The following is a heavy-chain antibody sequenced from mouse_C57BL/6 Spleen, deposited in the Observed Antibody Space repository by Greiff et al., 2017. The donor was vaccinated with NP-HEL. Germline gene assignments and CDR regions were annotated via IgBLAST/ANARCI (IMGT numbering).Heavy chain of an antibody. D-gene: IGHD1-1*01. V-gene: IGHV2-5*01. CDR3: AKGYYGSSYYFDY. J-gene: IGHJ2*01. CDR1: GFSLTSYG. CDR2: IWRGGST. Sequence: VQLVESGPGLVQPSQSLSITCTVSGFSLTSYGVHWVRQSPGKGLEWLGVIWRGGSTDYNAAFMSRLSITKDNSKSQVFFKMNSLQADDTAIYYCAKGYYGSSYYFDYWGQGTTLTVSS.